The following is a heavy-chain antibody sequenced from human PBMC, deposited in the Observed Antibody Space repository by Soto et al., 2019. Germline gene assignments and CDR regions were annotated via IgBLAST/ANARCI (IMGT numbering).Heavy chain of an antibody. D-gene: IGHD6-13*01. Sequence: GGSLRLSCAASGFTFDDYAMHWVRQAPGKGLEWVSGNSWNSGSIGYADSVKGRFTISRDNAKNSLYLQMNSLRAEDTALYYCAKDDKTGYSSSWGQGTLVTVSS. CDR3: AKDDKTGYSSS. CDR1: GFTFDDYA. V-gene: IGHV3-9*01. J-gene: IGHJ4*02. CDR2: NSWNSGSI.